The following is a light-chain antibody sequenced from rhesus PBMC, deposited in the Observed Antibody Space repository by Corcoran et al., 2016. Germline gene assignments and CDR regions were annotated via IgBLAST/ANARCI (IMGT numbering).Light chain of an antibody. CDR2: KAS. J-gene: IGKJ3*01. V-gene: IGKV1-22*01. CDR3: QQYSSSPFT. CDR1: QSISSW. Sequence: GDTVTITCRASQSISSWLAWYQQKPGKAPKLRIYKASSLESGVPSRLSGSGSGTDFTLPISSLQSEDFATYYCQQYSSSPFTFGPGTKLDIK.